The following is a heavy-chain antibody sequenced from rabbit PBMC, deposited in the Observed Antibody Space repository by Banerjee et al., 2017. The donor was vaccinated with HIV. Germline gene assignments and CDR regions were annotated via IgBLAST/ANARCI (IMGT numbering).Heavy chain of an antibody. J-gene: IGHJ4*01. Sequence: QSLEESGGDLVKPGASLTLSCKASGFDFSSYYMNWVRQAPGKGLEWIGRIYAGKGSSDYANWVNGRFTISSDSAQNTVDLQMNSLTAADTATYFCARIDPRYYSSDWDYFNLWGQGTLVTVS. V-gene: IGHV1S7*01. D-gene: IGHD4-1*01. CDR2: IYAGKGSS. CDR1: GFDFSSYY. CDR3: ARIDPRYYSSDWDYFNL.